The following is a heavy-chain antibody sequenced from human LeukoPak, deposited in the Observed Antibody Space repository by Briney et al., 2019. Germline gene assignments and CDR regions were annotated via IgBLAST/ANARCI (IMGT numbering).Heavy chain of an antibody. D-gene: IGHD2-15*01. CDR1: GGSISSGDYY. CDR2: IYYSGST. Sequence: SETLSLSCTVSGGSISSGDYYWSWIRQPPGKGLEWIGYIYYSGSTYYNPSLKSRVTISVDTSKNQFSLKLSSGTAADTAVYYCARVADRWWSVGMIDPWGQGTLVTVSS. V-gene: IGHV4-30-4*01. J-gene: IGHJ5*02. CDR3: ARVADRWWSVGMIDP.